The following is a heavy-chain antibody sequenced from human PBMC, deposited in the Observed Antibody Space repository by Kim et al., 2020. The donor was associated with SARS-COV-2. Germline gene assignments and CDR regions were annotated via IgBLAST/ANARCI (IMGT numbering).Heavy chain of an antibody. D-gene: IGHD6-19*01. Sequence: SETLSLTCTVSGGSISGGDYYWSWIRQPPGKGLEWIGYISYSGSTHLNPSLKSRVTISRDTSKNQFSLRLGSVTAADAAAYYCARARPYEAGNSFLFFD. CDR1: GGSISGGDYY. V-gene: IGHV4-30-4*01. J-gene: IGHJ4*01. CDR3: ARARPYEAGNSFLFFD. CDR2: ISYSGST.